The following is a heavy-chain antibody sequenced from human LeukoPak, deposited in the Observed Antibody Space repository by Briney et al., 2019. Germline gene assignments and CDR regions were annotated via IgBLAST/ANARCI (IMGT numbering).Heavy chain of an antibody. CDR1: EFTFSSYT. J-gene: IGHJ3*02. Sequence: GGSLRLSCAASEFTFSSYTMNWVRQAPGKGLEWVSYISTSGSTVSYADSVKGRFAISRDDAKDSLYLQMSSLRDEDTAVYYCAREGYGSHALDIWGQGTMVTVSS. D-gene: IGHD3-10*01. CDR3: AREGYGSHALDI. V-gene: IGHV3-48*02. CDR2: ISTSGSTV.